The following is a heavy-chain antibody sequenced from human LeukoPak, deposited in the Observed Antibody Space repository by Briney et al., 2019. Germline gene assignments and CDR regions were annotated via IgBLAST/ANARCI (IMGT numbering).Heavy chain of an antibody. D-gene: IGHD5-18*01. J-gene: IGHJ1*01. CDR2: IIPIFGTA. CDR1: GGTFSSYA. CDR3: ARGSIGQLWPAEYFQH. V-gene: IGHV1-69*05. Sequence: SVKVSCKASGGTFSSYAISWVQQAPGQGLEWIGRIIPIFGTANYAQKFQGRVTITTDESTSTAYMELSSLRSEDTALYYCARGSIGQLWPAEYFQHWGQGTLVTVSS.